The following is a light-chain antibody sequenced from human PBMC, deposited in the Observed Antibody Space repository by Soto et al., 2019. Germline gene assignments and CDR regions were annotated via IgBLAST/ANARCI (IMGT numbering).Light chain of an antibody. V-gene: IGLV2-14*03. J-gene: IGLJ1*01. Sequence: QSVLTQPASVSGSPGQSITVSCSGISSDFGVSNYVSWYQQHPGKAPRLIIFDVNNRPAGVSPRFSGSKSGDTASLTISGLQTEDEAHYYCNSYTRSTKYVFGTGTKVTVL. CDR2: DVN. CDR3: NSYTRSTKYV. CDR1: SSDFGVSNY.